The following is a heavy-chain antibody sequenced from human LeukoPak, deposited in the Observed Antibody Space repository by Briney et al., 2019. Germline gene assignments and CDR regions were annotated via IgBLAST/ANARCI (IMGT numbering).Heavy chain of an antibody. V-gene: IGHV3-23*01. CDR2: IPRNGGST. J-gene: IGHJ4*02. Sequence: GGSLRLSCAASGFTFSSYAMSWVRQAPGKGLEWVSSIPRNGGSTYYADSVKGRFTISRDNSENTLYLQMNSLRAEDTAVYYCAKDPERWLQLRLGFSDWGQGTLVTVSS. D-gene: IGHD5-24*01. CDR1: GFTFSSYA. CDR3: AKDPERWLQLRLGFSD.